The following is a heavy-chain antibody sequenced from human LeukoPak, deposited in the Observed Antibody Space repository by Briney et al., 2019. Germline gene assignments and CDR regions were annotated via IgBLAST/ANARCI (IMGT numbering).Heavy chain of an antibody. V-gene: IGHV4-39*07. CDR1: GGSLSTTRYF. CDR2: IYCSGTT. CDR3: ARGGYYGSGNDFRFDP. D-gene: IGHD3-10*01. J-gene: IGHJ5*02. Sequence: SETLSLTCSVSGGSLSTTRYFWAWIRQPPGEGLEWIGSIYCSGTTYFNSSLKSRVTISVETSKNQFSLKLKSVTAADTAVYYCARGGYYGSGNDFRFDPWGQGTLVTVSS.